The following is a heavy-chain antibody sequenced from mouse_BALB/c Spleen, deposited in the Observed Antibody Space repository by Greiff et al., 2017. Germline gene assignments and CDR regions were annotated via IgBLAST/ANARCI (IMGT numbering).Heavy chain of an antibody. J-gene: IGHJ2*01. CDR3: ARGLLRFLFDY. V-gene: IGHV14-3*02. CDR1: GFNIKDTY. D-gene: IGHD1-1*01. Sequence: VQLQQSGAELVKPGASVKLSCTASGFNIKDTYMHWVKQRPEQGLEWIGRIDPANGNTKYDPKFQGKATITADTSSNTAYLQLSSLTSEDTAVYYCARGLLRFLFDYWGQGTTLTVSS. CDR2: IDPANGNT.